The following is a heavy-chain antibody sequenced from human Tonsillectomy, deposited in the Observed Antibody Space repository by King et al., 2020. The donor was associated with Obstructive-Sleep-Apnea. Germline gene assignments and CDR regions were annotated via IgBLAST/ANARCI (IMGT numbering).Heavy chain of an antibody. D-gene: IGHD4-23*01. J-gene: IGHJ6*02. V-gene: IGHV3-9*01. Sequence: VQLVESGGGLVQPGGSLRLSCEVSGFTLDLYAMHWVRQAPGKGLEWVSGFSLDTNRIDYADSVKGRFTVSRDKAKYSLYLQMNSLRPEDTALYYCGKDLTPGGMDVWGQGTTVTVSS. CDR3: GKDLTPGGMDV. CDR2: FSLDTNRI. CDR1: GFTLDLYA.